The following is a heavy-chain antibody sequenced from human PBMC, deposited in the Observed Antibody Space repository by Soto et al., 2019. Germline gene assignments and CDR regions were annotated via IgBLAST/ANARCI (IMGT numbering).Heavy chain of an antibody. CDR1: GFTFSSYA. V-gene: IGHV3-30-3*01. D-gene: IGHD6-19*01. J-gene: IGHJ4*02. CDR3: ARINSGWGPLSPYPFDY. CDR2: ISYDGSNK. Sequence: LRLSCAASGFTFSSYAMHWVRQAPGKGLEWVAVISYDGSNKYYADSVKGRFTISRDNAKNSLYLQMNSLRAEDTAVYYCARINSGWGPLSPYPFDYWGQGALVTVSS.